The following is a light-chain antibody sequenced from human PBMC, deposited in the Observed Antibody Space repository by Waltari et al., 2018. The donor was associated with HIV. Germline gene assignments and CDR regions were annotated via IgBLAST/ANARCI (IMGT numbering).Light chain of an antibody. Sequence: QSVLTQPPSASGTPGQRVPISCSGSSSNIGRNYVCWYQQLPGRAPKLLIYRNNARPSGVPDRFSGSKSGTSASLAISGLRSEDEADYYCAAWDDSLSGLYVFGTGTKVTVL. CDR2: RNN. V-gene: IGLV1-47*01. CDR3: AAWDDSLSGLYV. J-gene: IGLJ1*01. CDR1: SSNIGRNY.